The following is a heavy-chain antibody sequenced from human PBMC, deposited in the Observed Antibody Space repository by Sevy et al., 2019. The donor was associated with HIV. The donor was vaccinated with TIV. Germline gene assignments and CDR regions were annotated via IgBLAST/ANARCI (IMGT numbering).Heavy chain of an antibody. J-gene: IGHJ4*02. Sequence: ASVKVSCKVSRYTLTELSMHWVRQAPGKGLEWMGGFDPEDGETIYAQKFQGRVTMTEDTSTDTAYMELSSLRSEDTVVYYCATPGNYYGSGSPDRLYYFDYWGQGTLVTVSS. V-gene: IGHV1-24*01. CDR1: RYTLTELS. D-gene: IGHD3-10*01. CDR3: ATPGNYYGSGSPDRLYYFDY. CDR2: FDPEDGET.